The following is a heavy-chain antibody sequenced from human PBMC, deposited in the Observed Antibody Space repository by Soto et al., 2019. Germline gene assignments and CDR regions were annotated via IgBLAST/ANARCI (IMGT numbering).Heavy chain of an antibody. D-gene: IGHD5-18*01. Sequence: SVKVSCQASGGTFSSYAISWVRQAPGQGLEWMGGIIPIFGTANYAQKFQGRVTITADESTSTAYMELSSLRSEDTAVYYCASTTAMTPRGDYWGQGTLVTVSS. CDR3: ASTTAMTPRGDY. J-gene: IGHJ4*02. CDR2: IIPIFGTA. CDR1: GGTFSSYA. V-gene: IGHV1-69*13.